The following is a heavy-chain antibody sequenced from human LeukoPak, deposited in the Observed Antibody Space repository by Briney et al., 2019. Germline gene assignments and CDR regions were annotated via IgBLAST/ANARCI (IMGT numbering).Heavy chain of an antibody. CDR1: GYTFTSYD. Sequence: GASVKVCCKASGYTFTSYDINWVRQATGQGLEWMGWMNPNSGNTGYAQKFQGRVTMTRNTSISTAYMELSSLRSEDTAVYYCARVRPEGAPYYDFWSGYYHQYYFDYWGQGTLVTVSS. V-gene: IGHV1-8*01. D-gene: IGHD3-3*01. CDR2: MNPNSGNT. J-gene: IGHJ4*02. CDR3: ARVRPEGAPYYDFWSGYYHQYYFDY.